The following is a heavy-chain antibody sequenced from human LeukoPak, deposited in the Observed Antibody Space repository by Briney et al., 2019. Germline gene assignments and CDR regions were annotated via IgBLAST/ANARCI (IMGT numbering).Heavy chain of an antibody. CDR3: ASSFVGYGSGSPFDY. V-gene: IGHV4-4*02. CDR1: GGSISSSNW. CDR2: IYHSGST. D-gene: IGHD3-10*01. Sequence: SETPSLTCAVSGGSISSSNWWSWVRQPPGKGLEWIGEIYHSGSTNYNPSLKSRVTISVDKSKNQFSLKLSSVTAADTAVYYCASSFVGYGSGSPFDYWGQGTLVTVSS. J-gene: IGHJ4*02.